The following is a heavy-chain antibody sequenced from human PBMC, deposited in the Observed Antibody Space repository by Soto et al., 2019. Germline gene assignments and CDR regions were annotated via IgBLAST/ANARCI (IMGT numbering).Heavy chain of an antibody. CDR1: GFTFSSYW. CDR3: VRVGVKVVPAAITLQLWSDLDY. CDR2: IKQDGSEK. D-gene: IGHD2-2*01. V-gene: IGHV3-7*03. Sequence: TGGSLRLSCAASGFTFSSYWMSWVRQAPGKGLEWVANIKQDGSEKYYVDSVKGRFTISRDNAKNSLYLQMNSLRAEDTAVYYCVRVGVKVVPAAITLQLWSDLDYWGQGTLVTVFS. J-gene: IGHJ4*02.